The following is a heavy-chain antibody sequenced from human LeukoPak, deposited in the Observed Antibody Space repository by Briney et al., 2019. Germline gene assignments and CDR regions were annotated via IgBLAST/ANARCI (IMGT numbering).Heavy chain of an antibody. J-gene: IGHJ4*02. CDR3: ARDDILTGYSFDY. Sequence: SETLSLTCSVSGDSISSYFWAWIRQPPGKGLEWIGYVCYNGTTNYNPSLRNRVAISIDTSKNQFSLKLSSVTAADTAVYYCARDDILTGYSFDYWGQGTLVTVSS. CDR1: GDSISSYF. D-gene: IGHD3-9*01. V-gene: IGHV4-59*01. CDR2: VCYNGTT.